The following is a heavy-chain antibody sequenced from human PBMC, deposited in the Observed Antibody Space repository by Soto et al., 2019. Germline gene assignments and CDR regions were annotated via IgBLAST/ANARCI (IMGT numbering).Heavy chain of an antibody. D-gene: IGHD3-16*01. CDR3: XXXXXXXXGGYYHAIDV. V-gene: IGHV3-15*07. CDR2: LKSKSDGGTT. CDR1: GFTAPGFTFNKAW. Sequence: EVLLVESGGGLVRSGGSLRLSCAASGFTAPGFTFNKAWMNWVRQAPGKXXEWVGRLKSKSDGGTTDYAVPVKGRFTXXXXXXXXXXXXXXXXXXXXXXXXXXXXXXXXXXXGGYYHAIDVWGQGTTVTVSS. J-gene: IGHJ6*02.